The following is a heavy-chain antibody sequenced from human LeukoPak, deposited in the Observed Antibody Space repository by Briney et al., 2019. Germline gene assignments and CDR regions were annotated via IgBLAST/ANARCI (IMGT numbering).Heavy chain of an antibody. V-gene: IGHV3-23*01. CDR3: ATVLDTPMTTGAAFEK. D-gene: IGHD4-11*01. CDR2: ISATGGGT. CDR1: EFAFTSYA. Sequence: GGSLRLSCAASEFAFTSYAMKWVRQAPGKGLEWVSAISATGGGTFYANSVKGRFTISRDNSKNTLYLQMNSVRAEDTAPYLCATVLDTPMTTGAAFEKWGPGTVVTVSS. J-gene: IGHJ3*02.